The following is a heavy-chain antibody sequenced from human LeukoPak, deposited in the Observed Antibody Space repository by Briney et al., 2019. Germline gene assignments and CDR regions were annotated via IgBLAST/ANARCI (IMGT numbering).Heavy chain of an antibody. V-gene: IGHV1-2*02. D-gene: IGHD5-18*01. CDR2: INPNSGGT. J-gene: IGHJ6*03. Sequence: VASVKVSCKASGYTFTGYYMHWVRQAPGQGLEWMGWINPNSGGTNYAQKFQGRVTMTRDTSISTAYMELSRLRSDDTAVYYCARYSYGQYYYYYMDVWGKGTTVTISS. CDR1: GYTFTGYY. CDR3: ARYSYGQYYYYYMDV.